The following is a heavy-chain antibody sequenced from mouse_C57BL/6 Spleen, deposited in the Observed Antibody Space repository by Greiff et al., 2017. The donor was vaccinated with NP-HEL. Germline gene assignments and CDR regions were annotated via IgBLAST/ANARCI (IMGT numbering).Heavy chain of an antibody. D-gene: IGHD1-1*01. Sequence: VQLVESDAELVKPGASVKISCKVSGYTFTDHTIHWMKQRPEQGLEWIGYIYPRDGSTKYNEKFKGKATLTADKSSSTAYMQLNSLTSEDSAVYFCARPYYGSSPSYWYFDVWGTGTTVTVSS. CDR3: ARPYYGSSPSYWYFDV. CDR1: GYTFTDHT. CDR2: IYPRDGST. V-gene: IGHV1-78*01. J-gene: IGHJ1*03.